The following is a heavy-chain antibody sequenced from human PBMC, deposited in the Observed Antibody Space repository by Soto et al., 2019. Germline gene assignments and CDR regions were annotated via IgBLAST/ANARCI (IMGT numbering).Heavy chain of an antibody. Sequence: GGSLRLSCAAAGFTFSNFAISWARQAPGKGLEWVSGVGGVTRSTYYAASVKGRFTISRDDSKSPLYLQMNSLRTEDTAVYYCTEGGAVLRPAGTWFTFDSWGQGALVTVSS. V-gene: IGHV3-23*01. CDR3: TEGGAVLRPAGTWFTFDS. CDR2: VGGVTRST. J-gene: IGHJ4*02. CDR1: GFTFSNFA. D-gene: IGHD2-2*01.